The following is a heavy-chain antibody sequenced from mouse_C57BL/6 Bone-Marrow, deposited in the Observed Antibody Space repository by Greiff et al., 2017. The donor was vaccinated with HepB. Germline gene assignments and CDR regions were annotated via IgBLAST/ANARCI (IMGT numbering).Heavy chain of an antibody. D-gene: IGHD3-1*01. CDR3: ARAGHFQLGAMDY. CDR1: GFTFSSYA. CDR2: ISDGGSYT. J-gene: IGHJ4*01. V-gene: IGHV5-4*03. Sequence: EVKVVESGGGLVKPGGSLKLSCAASGFTFSSYAMSWVRQTPEKRLEWVATISDGGSYTYYPDNVKGRFTISRDNAKNNLYLQMSHLKSEDTAMYYCARAGHFQLGAMDYWGQGTSVTVSS.